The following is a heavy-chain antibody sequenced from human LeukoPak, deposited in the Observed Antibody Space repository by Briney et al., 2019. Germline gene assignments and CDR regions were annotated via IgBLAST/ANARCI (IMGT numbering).Heavy chain of an antibody. Sequence: GGTLRLSCAASGFTFCDYYLSWIRQAPGKGLEWVSYISSSGSTIYYADTVKGRFTIPRDNAKNSLYLQMNSLRAEDTAVYYCARGPREKGNVDYWGQGSLVTVSS. V-gene: IGHV3-11*01. CDR3: ARGPREKGNVDY. J-gene: IGHJ4*02. CDR1: GFTFCDYY. CDR2: ISSSGSTI. D-gene: IGHD1-1*01.